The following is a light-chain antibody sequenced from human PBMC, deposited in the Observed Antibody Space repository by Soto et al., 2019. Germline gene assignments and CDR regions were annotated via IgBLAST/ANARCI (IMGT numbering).Light chain of an antibody. V-gene: IGKV3-20*01. Sequence: DILLTQSPGTLSVARVERATLSCMTSLTMITPYLSWYQQKPGQAPRLLIHGAYTRAPGIPDRFSGSGSGTDFTLTINRVEPEDSAVYYCLQYGRSPTFGPGTKVDIK. CDR3: LQYGRSPT. CDR1: LTMITPY. CDR2: GAY. J-gene: IGKJ3*01.